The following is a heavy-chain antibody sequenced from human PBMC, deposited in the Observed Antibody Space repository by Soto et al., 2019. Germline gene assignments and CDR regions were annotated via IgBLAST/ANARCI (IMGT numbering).Heavy chain of an antibody. CDR1: GFTFSSYE. D-gene: IGHD2-15*01. V-gene: IGHV3-48*03. Sequence: EVQLVESGGGLVQPGGSLRLSCAASGFTFSSYEMNWVRQAPGKGLEWVSYISSSGSTIYYADSVKGRFTISRDNAKNSLYLQMNSLRAEDTAVYYCAREGAHGGTHRSYYFDYWGLGTLVTVSS. J-gene: IGHJ4*02. CDR2: ISSSGSTI. CDR3: AREGAHGGTHRSYYFDY.